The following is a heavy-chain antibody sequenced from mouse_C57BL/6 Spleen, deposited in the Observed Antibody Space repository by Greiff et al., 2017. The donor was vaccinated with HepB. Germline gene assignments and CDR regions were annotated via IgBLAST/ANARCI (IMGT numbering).Heavy chain of an antibody. J-gene: IGHJ4*01. CDR1: GYTFTDYE. D-gene: IGHD1-1*01. Sequence: VKLVESGAELVRPGASVTLSCKASGYTFTDYEMHWVKQTPVHGLEWIGAIDPETGGTAYNQKFKGKAILTADKSSSTAYMELRSLTSEDSAVYYCTRGTTVVATDYAMDYWGQGTSVTVSS. V-gene: IGHV1-15*01. CDR2: IDPETGGT. CDR3: TRGTTVVATDYAMDY.